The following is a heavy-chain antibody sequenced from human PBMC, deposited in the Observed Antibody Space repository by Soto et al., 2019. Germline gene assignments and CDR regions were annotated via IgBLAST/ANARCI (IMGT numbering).Heavy chain of an antibody. Sequence: PSGTLSLTFTVSGGSISSCGYYWSWIRQHPGKGLEWIGYIYYSGSTYYNPSLKSRVTISVDTSKNQFSLKLSSVTAADTAVYYCASSGNFLAFDIWGQGTMVTVSS. D-gene: IGHD2-15*01. V-gene: IGHV4-31*03. CDR3: ASSGNFLAFDI. J-gene: IGHJ3*02. CDR2: IYYSGST. CDR1: GGSISSCGYY.